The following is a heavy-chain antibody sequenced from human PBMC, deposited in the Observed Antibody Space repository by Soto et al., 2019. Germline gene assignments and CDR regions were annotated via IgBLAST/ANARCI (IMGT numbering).Heavy chain of an antibody. CDR1: GFSFSSYA. CDR3: ARRQIPPPTRGAANARGVLDV. CDR2: ISHDGINK. V-gene: IGHV3-30-3*01. D-gene: IGHD6-13*01. J-gene: IGHJ6*02. Sequence: GGSLRLSCTASGFSFSSYAMYWFRQPPGKGLEWVAVISHDGINKHYADSVKGRVTVSRDNSKNSLDLQLNSLRGEDTGVYYCARRQIPPPTRGAANARGVLDVSGQGTSVTGSS.